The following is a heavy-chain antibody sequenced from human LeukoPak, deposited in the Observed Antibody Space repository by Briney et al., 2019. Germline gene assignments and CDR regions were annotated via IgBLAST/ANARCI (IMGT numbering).Heavy chain of an antibody. CDR3: AKAGTDGLTHNNYYMDV. CDR2: INSDGDGT. J-gene: IGHJ6*03. V-gene: IGHV3-23*01. D-gene: IGHD5-24*01. Sequence: GGSPRLSCAASGFTFGNFAMRWVRQVPGKGLEWVSAINSDGDGTYYADSVKGRFNITRDNSENTVYLQMNNLRAEDTALYYCAKAGTDGLTHNNYYMDVWGKGTTVTVSS. CDR1: GFTFGNFA.